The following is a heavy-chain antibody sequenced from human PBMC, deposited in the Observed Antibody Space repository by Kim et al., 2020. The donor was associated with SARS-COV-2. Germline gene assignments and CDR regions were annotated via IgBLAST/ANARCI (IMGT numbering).Heavy chain of an antibody. CDR1: GFTFDDYA. V-gene: IGHV3-9*01. CDR2: ISWNSGSI. D-gene: IGHD1-26*01. Sequence: GGSLRLSCAASGFTFDDYAMHWVRQAPGKGLEWVSGISWNSGSIGYADSVKGRFTISRDNAKDSLYLQMNSLRAEDTALYYCAKDRGRWWELPFFDYWGQGTLVTVSS. CDR3: AKDRGRWWELPFFDY. J-gene: IGHJ4*02.